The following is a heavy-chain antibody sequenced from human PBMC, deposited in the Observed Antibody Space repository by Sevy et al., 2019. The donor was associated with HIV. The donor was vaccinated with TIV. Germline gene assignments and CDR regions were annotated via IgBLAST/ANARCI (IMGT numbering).Heavy chain of an antibody. CDR1: GLIVSSNF. Sequence: GGSLRLSCAASGLIVSSNFMSWVRQAPGKGLEWVSVLYLGGSTYYADSVKGRFTISRDDSKNTLYLQMNSLRAEVTAVYFCARGKHISDYYGSFDYWGQGTLVTVSS. CDR2: LYLGGST. V-gene: IGHV3-53*01. D-gene: IGHD3-3*01. J-gene: IGHJ4*02. CDR3: ARGKHISDYYGSFDY.